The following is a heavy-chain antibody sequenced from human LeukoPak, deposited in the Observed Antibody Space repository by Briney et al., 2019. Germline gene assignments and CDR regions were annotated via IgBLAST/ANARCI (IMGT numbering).Heavy chain of an antibody. CDR1: GFPFNNAW. D-gene: IGHD6-13*01. J-gene: IGHJ4*02. CDR2: IRQDGDTK. Sequence: PGGSLRLSCAASGFPFNNAWLSWVRQPPGKGLEWVANIRQDGDTKYYVDSVKGRFTISRDNAMNSLYLQMNSLRAEDTAIYYCARSLPYGTTWYGRSDFWGQGTLVTVSS. V-gene: IGHV3-7*03. CDR3: ARSLPYGTTWYGRSDF.